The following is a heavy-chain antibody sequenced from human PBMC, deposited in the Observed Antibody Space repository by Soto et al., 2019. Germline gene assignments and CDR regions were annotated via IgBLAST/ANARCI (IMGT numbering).Heavy chain of an antibody. V-gene: IGHV4-59*01. CDR1: GGSISSYY. D-gene: IGHD1-20*01. J-gene: IGHJ6*02. CDR3: ARYKSNYYYGMDV. Sequence: QVQLQESGPGLVKPSETLSLTCTVSGGSISSYYWSWIRQPPGKGLEWIGYIYYSGITNYNPSLKSRVTISVDTSKNQFSLKLSSLTAADTAVYYCARYKSNYYYGMDVWGQGTTVTVS. CDR2: IYYSGIT.